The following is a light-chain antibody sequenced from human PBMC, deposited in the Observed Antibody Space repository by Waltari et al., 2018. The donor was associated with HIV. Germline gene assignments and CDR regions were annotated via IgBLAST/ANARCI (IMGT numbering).Light chain of an antibody. V-gene: IGLV2-14*01. CDR2: EVG. CDR1: SSDVGGYNY. Sequence: QSDLTQPASVSGSPGQSITISCTGTSSDVGGYNYVSWYQQHSGKVPKLMIYEVGNRPSGVSNRFSGSKSGNTASLTISGLQAEDEAYYYCSSYTGTSTHVVFGGGTKLTVL. J-gene: IGLJ2*01. CDR3: SSYTGTSTHVV.